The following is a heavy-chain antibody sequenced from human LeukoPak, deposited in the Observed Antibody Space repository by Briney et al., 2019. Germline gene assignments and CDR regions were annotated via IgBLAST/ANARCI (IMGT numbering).Heavy chain of an antibody. CDR3: ARPEGGYCNIGSCYFFY. V-gene: IGHV4-38-2*02. J-gene: IGHJ4*02. CDR2: IYHSGST. Sequence: SETLSLTCTVSGYSISSGYYWGWIRQPPGKGLEWIGSIYHSGSTYYNPSLKSRVTISVDTSKNQFSLKLSSVTAADTAMYYCARPEGGYCNIGSCYFFYWGQGTLVTVSS. CDR1: GYSISSGYY. D-gene: IGHD2-15*01.